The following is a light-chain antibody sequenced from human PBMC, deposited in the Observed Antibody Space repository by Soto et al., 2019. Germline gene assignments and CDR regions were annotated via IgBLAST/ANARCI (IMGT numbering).Light chain of an antibody. V-gene: IGLV2-14*01. J-gene: IGLJ1*01. CDR3: SSCTRSTTLLDV. Sequence: QSALTQPASVSGSPGQSITISCTGTSSDIGGYNYVSWYQQHPGKAPKLMIYDVSNRPSGVSNRFSGSKSGNTASLTISGLQAEDEADYYCSSCTRSTTLLDVFGTGTKLTVL. CDR2: DVS. CDR1: SSDIGGYNY.